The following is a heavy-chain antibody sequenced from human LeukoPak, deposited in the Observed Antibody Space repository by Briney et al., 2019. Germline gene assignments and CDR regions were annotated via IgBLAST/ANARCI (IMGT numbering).Heavy chain of an antibody. D-gene: IGHD1-26*01. Sequence: ASVKVSRKASGGTFSSYAISWVRQAPGQGLEWMGGIIPIFGTANYAQKFQGRVTITTDESTSTAYMELSSLRSEDTAVYYCARDKGATTGYYYYYMDVWGKGTTVTVSS. CDR3: ARDKGATTGYYYYYMDV. CDR2: IIPIFGTA. CDR1: GGTFSSYA. V-gene: IGHV1-69*05. J-gene: IGHJ6*03.